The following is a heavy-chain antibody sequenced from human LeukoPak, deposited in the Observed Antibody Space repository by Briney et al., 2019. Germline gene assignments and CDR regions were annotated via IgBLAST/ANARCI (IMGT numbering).Heavy chain of an antibody. J-gene: IGHJ4*02. CDR2: INYNGAIT. Sequence: GGSLRLSFATSGFTFVDYGLSWLRRAPGKGLEWLCAINYNGAITDYADSVKGRFTLSIDNAQDSLYLRMHSLRAEATALYYCARDRLGPSFSVSHFDLWGQGTLVTVSS. CDR3: ARDRLGPSFSVSHFDL. D-gene: IGHD3-3*02. V-gene: IGHV3-20*03. CDR1: GFTFVDYG.